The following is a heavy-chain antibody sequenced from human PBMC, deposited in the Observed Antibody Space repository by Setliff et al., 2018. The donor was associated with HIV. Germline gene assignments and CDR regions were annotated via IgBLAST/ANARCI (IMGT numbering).Heavy chain of an antibody. CDR3: ASGEPYYYDSTGYSGNYFDY. V-gene: IGHV4-39*07. CDR1: GGASLIGSYYY. D-gene: IGHD3-22*01. CDR2: IFSNGST. J-gene: IGHJ4*02. Sequence: SETLSLTCTVSGGASLIGSYYYWGWIRQPPGKGLEWIATIFSNGSTYYNPSLRSRATISVDTSKNQFSLKMNSVTAADTAVYYCASGEPYYYDSTGYSGNYFDYWGQGTLVTVSS.